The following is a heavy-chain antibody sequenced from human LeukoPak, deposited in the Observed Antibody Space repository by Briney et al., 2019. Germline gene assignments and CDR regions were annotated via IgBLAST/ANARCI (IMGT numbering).Heavy chain of an antibody. J-gene: IGHJ4*02. Sequence: GESLKISCEGSGYSFTSYWISWGRQMPGKGLEWRGRIDPSDSYTNYSPSFQGHVTISADKSISTAYLQWSSLKASDTAMYYCARTPTGLRDYHSNAYWGQGTLVTVSS. D-gene: IGHD4-11*01. CDR2: IDPSDSYT. CDR3: ARTPTGLRDYHSNAY. CDR1: GYSFTSYW. V-gene: IGHV5-10-1*01.